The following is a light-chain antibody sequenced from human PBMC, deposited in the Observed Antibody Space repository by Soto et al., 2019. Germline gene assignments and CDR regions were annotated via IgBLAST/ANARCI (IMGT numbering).Light chain of an antibody. CDR2: GAS. J-gene: IGKJ2*01. V-gene: IGKV3-20*01. CDR3: QRYFTSPPFT. Sequence: EIVLTQSPGTLSLSPGERATLSCRASQRVSSSYLAWYQQKPGQAPRLLIYGASTRATGIPDRFSGSGSGTDFTLTISRLEPEDFAVYFCQRYFTSPPFTFGQGTKVEI. CDR1: QRVSSSY.